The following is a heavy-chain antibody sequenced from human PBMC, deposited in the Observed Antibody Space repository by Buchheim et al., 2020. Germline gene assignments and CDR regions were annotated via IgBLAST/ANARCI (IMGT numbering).Heavy chain of an antibody. D-gene: IGHD1-26*01. CDR1: GFTFSNFW. CDR2: IKADGSET. J-gene: IGHJ4*02. Sequence: EAQVVESGGGLVQPGGSLRLSCVASGFTFSNFWMTWVRQAQGKGLEWVANIKADGSETYYLDYVKGRLTISRDNAKNSMFLQMNSLRTEDTAVYYCARGAGASDSWGQGTL. CDR3: ARGAGASDS. V-gene: IGHV3-7*01.